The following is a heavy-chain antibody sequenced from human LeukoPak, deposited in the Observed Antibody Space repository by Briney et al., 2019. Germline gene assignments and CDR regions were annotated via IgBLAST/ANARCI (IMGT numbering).Heavy chain of an antibody. V-gene: IGHV4-59*01. CDR3: ARDTGSGHWYFDV. CDR1: GGSISNSY. CDR2: IYYSGST. Sequence: PSETLSLTCTVSGGSISNSYWSWIRQPPGKGLEWIGYIYYSGSTNYNPSLKSRVTISVDTSKQQFSLKLSSVTAADTAMYYCARDTGSGHWYFDVWGRGTLVTVSA. J-gene: IGHJ2*01. D-gene: IGHD1-1*01.